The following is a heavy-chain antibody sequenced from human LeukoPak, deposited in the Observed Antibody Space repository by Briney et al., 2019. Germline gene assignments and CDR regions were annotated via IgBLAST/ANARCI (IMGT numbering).Heavy chain of an antibody. J-gene: IGHJ3*02. CDR3: ARAIPPMDLPYYYGSGDDAFDI. V-gene: IGHV3-7*01. D-gene: IGHD3-10*01. Sequence: PGGSLRLSCAASGFTFSSYWMSWVRQVPGKGLEWVANIKQDGSEKYYVDSVKGRFTISRDNAKNSLYLQMNSLRAEDTAVYYCARAIPPMDLPYYYGSGDDAFDIWGQGTMVTVSS. CDR1: GFTFSSYW. CDR2: IKQDGSEK.